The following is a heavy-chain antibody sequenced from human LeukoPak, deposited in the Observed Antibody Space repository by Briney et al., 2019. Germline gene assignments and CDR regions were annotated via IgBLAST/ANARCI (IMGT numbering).Heavy chain of an antibody. CDR1: GGSISSYY. D-gene: IGHD2-2*01. CDR2: VYYSGST. V-gene: IGHV4-59*08. CDR3: ARHTTSWWFFDP. Sequence: PSETLSLTCTVSGGSISSYYWSWIRRPPGKGLEWIGYVYYSGSTNYNPSLKSRVTMSVDTSKNQFSLKLRSVTAADTAVYYCARHTTSWWFFDPWGQGTLLTVSS. J-gene: IGHJ5*02.